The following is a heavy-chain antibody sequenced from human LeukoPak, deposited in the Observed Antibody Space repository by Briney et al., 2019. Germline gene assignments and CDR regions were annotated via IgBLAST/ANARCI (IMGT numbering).Heavy chain of an antibody. V-gene: IGHV1-18*01. Sequence: ASVKVSCKASGYTFTSYGISWVRQAPGQELEWMGWISAYNGNTNYAQKLQGRVTMTTDTSTSTAYMELRSLRSDDTAVYYCAREGPFRDGYNKYYFDYWGQGTLVTVSS. D-gene: IGHD5-24*01. CDR1: GYTFTSYG. J-gene: IGHJ4*02. CDR3: AREGPFRDGYNKYYFDY. CDR2: ISAYNGNT.